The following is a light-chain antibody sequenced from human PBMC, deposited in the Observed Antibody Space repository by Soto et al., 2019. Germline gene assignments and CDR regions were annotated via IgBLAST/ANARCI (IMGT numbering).Light chain of an antibody. CDR1: QGLSDS. Sequence: DIQMPQSPSSVSASVGDRVTITCRATQGLSDSLAWYQQKPGKAPKLLISVTSRLQSGVPSRSSGRASGTDFTLTIDRLQPEDLATYYCQQGHNWPLTFGQGTQLE. CDR2: VTS. V-gene: IGKV1-12*01. J-gene: IGKJ5*01. CDR3: QQGHNWPLT.